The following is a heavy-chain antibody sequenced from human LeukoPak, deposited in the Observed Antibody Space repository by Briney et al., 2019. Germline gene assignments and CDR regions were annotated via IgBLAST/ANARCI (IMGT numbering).Heavy chain of an antibody. D-gene: IGHD6-19*01. J-gene: IGHJ5*02. CDR1: GGSISSSSYY. CDR3: ARQSIAVAGLNWFDP. CDR2: IYYSGST. Sequence: SETLSLTCTVAGGSISSSSYYWGWIRQPPGKGLEWIGSIYYSGSTYYNPSPKSRVTISVDTSKNQFSLKLSSVTAADTAVYYCARQSIAVAGLNWFDPWGQGTLVTVSS. V-gene: IGHV4-39*01.